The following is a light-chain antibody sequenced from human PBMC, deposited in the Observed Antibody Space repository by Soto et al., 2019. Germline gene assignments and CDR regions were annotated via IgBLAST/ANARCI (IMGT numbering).Light chain of an antibody. CDR1: SSDVGGYNY. J-gene: IGLJ1*01. CDR3: CSYAGSNSDV. Sequence: QSALTQPPSASGSPGQSVTISCTGTSSDVGGYNYGSWYQQHPGKAPNLMIYEVSKRPSGFPDRFSGSKSGNTASLTVSGVQAEDEADYYCCSYAGSNSDVFVAGTKLPVL. CDR2: EVS. V-gene: IGLV2-8*01.